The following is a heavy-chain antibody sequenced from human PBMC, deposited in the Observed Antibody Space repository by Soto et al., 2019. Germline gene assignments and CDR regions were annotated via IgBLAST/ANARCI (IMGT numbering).Heavy chain of an antibody. CDR3: ARDTDGLHY. CDR1: GLIFSTDN. Sequence: GGALRLSWAACGLIFSTDNMHWVSQPPGKGLVWVSRISTDGSITDYADSVKGRFTASRDNAKNTLYLQMNSLRAEDTAVYYCARDTDGLHYWGQGTLVTVSS. CDR2: ISTDGSIT. J-gene: IGHJ4*02. V-gene: IGHV3-74*01.